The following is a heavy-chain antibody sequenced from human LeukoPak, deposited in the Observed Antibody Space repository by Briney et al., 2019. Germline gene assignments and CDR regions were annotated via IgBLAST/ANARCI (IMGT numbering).Heavy chain of an antibody. Sequence: SETLSLTCTVSGRSINLYYWRCTRHPPGKALVWIGYIYYSGSTNYNHCLKSRVTISVDTSKNQFSRKRSAVTAADTAVYYCARQGRGQSGSYDYWGQGTLVTVSS. CDR2: IYYSGST. CDR3: ARQGRGQSGSYDY. CDR1: GRSINLYY. J-gene: IGHJ4*02. D-gene: IGHD1-26*01. V-gene: IGHV4-59*08.